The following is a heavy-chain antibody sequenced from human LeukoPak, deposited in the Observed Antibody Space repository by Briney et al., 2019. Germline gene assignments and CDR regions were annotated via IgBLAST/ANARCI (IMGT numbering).Heavy chain of an antibody. V-gene: IGHV3-30*03. D-gene: IGHD4-17*01. Sequence: GRSLRLSCAASGSTFSSYGMHWVRQAPGKGLEWVAVISYDGSNKYYADSVKGRFTISRDNSKNTLYLQMNSLRAEDTAVYYCTTAPGYGDLDYWGQGTLVTVSS. CDR2: ISYDGSNK. CDR1: GSTFSSYG. CDR3: TTAPGYGDLDY. J-gene: IGHJ4*02.